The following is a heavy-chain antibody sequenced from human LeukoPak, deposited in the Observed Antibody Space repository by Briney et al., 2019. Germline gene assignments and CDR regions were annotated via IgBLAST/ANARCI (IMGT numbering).Heavy chain of an antibody. CDR1: GFTFSDYY. CDR3: ARENYYDSSGYYALGAFDI. D-gene: IGHD3-22*01. V-gene: IGHV3-11*01. Sequence: GGSLRLSCAASGFTFSDYYMSWIRQAPGKGLEWVSYISSSGSTIYYADSVKGRFTISRDNAKNSLYLQMNSLRAEDTAVYYCARENYYDSSGYYALGAFDIWGQGTLVTVSS. CDR2: ISSSGSTI. J-gene: IGHJ3*02.